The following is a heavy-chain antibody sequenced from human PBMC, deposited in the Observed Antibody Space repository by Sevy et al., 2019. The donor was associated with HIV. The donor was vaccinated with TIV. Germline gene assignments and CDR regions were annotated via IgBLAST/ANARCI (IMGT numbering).Heavy chain of an antibody. D-gene: IGHD5-12*01. CDR3: ARDYFPPGGYDWLDY. J-gene: IGHJ4*02. V-gene: IGHV3-11*01. CDR1: GFTFSDYY. CDR2: ISSSGSTI. Sequence: GGSLRLSCAASGFTFSDYYMSWIRQAPGKGLEWVSYISSSGSTIYYANSVKGRFTISRDNAKNSLYLQMNSLRAEDTAVYYCARDYFPPGGYDWLDYWGQGTLVTVSS.